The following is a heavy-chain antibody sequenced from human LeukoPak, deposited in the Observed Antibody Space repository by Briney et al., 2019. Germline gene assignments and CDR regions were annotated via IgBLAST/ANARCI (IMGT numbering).Heavy chain of an antibody. CDR3: AKDCQKAVAVPGDAFDI. Sequence: ASVKVSCKASGGTFSSYAISRVRQAPGQGLEWMGGIIPIFGTANYAQKFQGRVTITADESTSTAYMELSSLRAEDTAVYYCAKDCQKAVAVPGDAFDIWGQGTMVTVSS. CDR1: GGTFSSYA. CDR2: IIPIFGTA. J-gene: IGHJ3*02. V-gene: IGHV1-69*13. D-gene: IGHD6-19*01.